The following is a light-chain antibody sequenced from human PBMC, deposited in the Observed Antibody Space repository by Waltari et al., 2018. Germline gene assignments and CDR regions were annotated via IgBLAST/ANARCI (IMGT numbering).Light chain of an antibody. V-gene: IGKV1-5*01. CDR1: QSISSW. Sequence: DIQMTQSPSTLSASVGDSVTITCRASQSISSWLAWYQQKPGKAPKLLIYDASSLESGVPSRFSGSGSGTEFTLTISSLQPDDFATYYCQQYNSYSPYRTFGQGTKLEIK. CDR3: QQYNSYSPYRT. J-gene: IGKJ2*01. CDR2: DAS.